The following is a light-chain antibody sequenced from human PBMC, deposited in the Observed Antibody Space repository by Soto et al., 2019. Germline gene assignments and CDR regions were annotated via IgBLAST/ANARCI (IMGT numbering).Light chain of an antibody. Sequence: DIQLTQSPSFLSASVGDSVTITCRASQGISSYLAWYQQKPGKAPKLLIYVVSTLQSGVPSRFSGSGSGTEFTLTISSLQPEDFATYYCQQLNSYPITLGQGTRLEIK. J-gene: IGKJ5*01. CDR2: VVS. CDR1: QGISSY. CDR3: QQLNSYPIT. V-gene: IGKV1-9*01.